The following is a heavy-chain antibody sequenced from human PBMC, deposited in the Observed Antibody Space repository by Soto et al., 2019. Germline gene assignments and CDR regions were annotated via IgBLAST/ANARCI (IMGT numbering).Heavy chain of an antibody. J-gene: IGHJ4*02. CDR2: ISPYNGNT. D-gene: IGHD3-22*01. Sequence: ASVKVSCKASGYTFTSYSISWVRQAPGQGLEWMGWISPYNGNTNYAQNLQGRVTMTTDTSTSTAYMELRSLRSDDTAVYYCARVGRQYSYDGFPVYWGQGTLVTVSS. CDR1: GYTFTSYS. CDR3: ARVGRQYSYDGFPVY. V-gene: IGHV1-18*04.